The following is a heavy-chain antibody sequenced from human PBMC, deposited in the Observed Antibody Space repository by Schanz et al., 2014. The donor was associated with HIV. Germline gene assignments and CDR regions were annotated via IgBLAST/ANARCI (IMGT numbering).Heavy chain of an antibody. CDR3: AREGPTVTPGYYYGMDV. D-gene: IGHD4-17*01. Sequence: QVQLVESGGGVVQPGRSLRLSCAASGFTFSHYGMHWVRQAPGKGLEWVALISYDGSYKYYADSVKGRFTISRDNSKNRLFLQMNSLRAEDRALYYCAREGPTVTPGYYYGMDVWGQGTTVTVSS. J-gene: IGHJ6*02. CDR1: GFTFSHYG. V-gene: IGHV3-30*03. CDR2: ISYDGSYK.